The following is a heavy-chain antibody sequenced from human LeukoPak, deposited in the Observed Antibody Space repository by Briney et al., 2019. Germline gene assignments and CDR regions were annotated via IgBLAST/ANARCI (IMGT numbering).Heavy chain of an antibody. CDR2: INPSGGST. D-gene: IGHD3-10*01. CDR3: ARGYGSGRTSGYYYMDV. V-gene: IGHV1-46*01. J-gene: IGHJ6*03. Sequence: ASVKVSCKASGYTFTSYYMHWVRQAPGQGLEWMGIINPSGGSTSYAQKFQGRVTMTRDMSTSTAYMELSSLRSEDTAVYYCARGYGSGRTSGYYYMDVWGKGTTVTVSS. CDR1: GYTFTSYY.